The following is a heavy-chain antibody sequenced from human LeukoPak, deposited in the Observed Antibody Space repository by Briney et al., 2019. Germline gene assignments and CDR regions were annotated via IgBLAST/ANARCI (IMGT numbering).Heavy chain of an antibody. D-gene: IGHD5-24*01. V-gene: IGHV4-59*08. CDR3: ARLKRWLQFDYYYYGMDV. CDR2: IYYSGST. J-gene: IGHJ6*02. Sequence: PSETLSLTCTVSGGSISSYYWSWIRQPPGKGLEWIGYIYYSGSTNYNPSLKSRVTISVDTSKNQFSLKLSSVTAADTAVYYCARLKRWLQFDYYYYGMDVWGQGTTVTVSS. CDR1: GGSISSYY.